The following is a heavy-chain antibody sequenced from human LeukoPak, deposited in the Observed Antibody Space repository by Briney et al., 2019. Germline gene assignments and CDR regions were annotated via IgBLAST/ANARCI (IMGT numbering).Heavy chain of an antibody. Sequence: TSETLSLTCTGSGGSMRNYYWSWIRQPPGKGLEWIGYIYYSGGTNYNPSLKSRVTISVDTSKNQFSLKLSSVTAADTAVYYCARGQLGSGMDDPWGQGTLVTVSS. D-gene: IGHD3-10*01. CDR2: IYYSGGT. CDR1: GGSMRNYY. V-gene: IGHV4-59*01. CDR3: ARGQLGSGMDDP. J-gene: IGHJ5*02.